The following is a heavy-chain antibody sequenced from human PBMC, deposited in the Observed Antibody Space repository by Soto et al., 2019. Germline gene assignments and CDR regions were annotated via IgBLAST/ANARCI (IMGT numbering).Heavy chain of an antibody. D-gene: IGHD3-10*01. CDR3: ARDLDGSGSYYTKY. V-gene: IGHV1-18*01. Sequence: QVQLVQSGAEVKKPGASVKVSCKTSGYTFSSIGISWVRQAPGQGLEWMGWISPHKDNTYYAQRLQGRVTMPTDTSTSTAYMELRSLRSDDPAVYFCARDLDGSGSYYTKYWGQGTLVTVSS. J-gene: IGHJ4*02. CDR1: GYTFSSIG. CDR2: ISPHKDNT.